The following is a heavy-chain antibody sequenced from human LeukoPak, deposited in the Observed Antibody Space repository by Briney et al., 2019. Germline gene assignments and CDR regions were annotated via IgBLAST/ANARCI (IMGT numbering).Heavy chain of an antibody. V-gene: IGHV1-2*02. CDR1: GYTFTGYY. D-gene: IGHD6-19*01. CDR2: INPNSGGT. J-gene: IGHJ5*02. Sequence: GASVKVSCKASGYTFTGYYMHWVRQAPGQGLEWMGWINPNSGGTNYAQKFQGRATMTRDTSISTAYMELSRLRSDDTAVYYCARDKPPYSSGWYREDWFDPWGQGTLVTVSS. CDR3: ARDKPPYSSGWYREDWFDP.